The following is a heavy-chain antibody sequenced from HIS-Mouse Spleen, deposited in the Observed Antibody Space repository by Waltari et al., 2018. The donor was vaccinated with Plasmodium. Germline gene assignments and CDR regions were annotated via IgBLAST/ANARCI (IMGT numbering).Heavy chain of an antibody. V-gene: IGHV4-34*01. J-gene: IGHJ4*02. CDR1: GGSFSGYY. CDR3: ARVRPGYYFDY. D-gene: IGHD6-6*01. CDR2: INHSGST. Sequence: QVQLQQWGAGLLKPSETLSLTCAVYGGSFSGYYWSWIRQPPGKGLEWIGEINHSGSTNYTPSLKSRVPISVDTSKNQFSLKLSSVTAADTAVYYCARVRPGYYFDYWGQGTLVTVSS.